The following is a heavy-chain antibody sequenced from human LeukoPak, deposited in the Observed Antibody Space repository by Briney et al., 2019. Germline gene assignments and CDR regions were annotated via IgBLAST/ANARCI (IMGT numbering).Heavy chain of an antibody. CDR1: GFTFSSSW. Sequence: GGSLRLSCAASGFTFSSSWMHWVRQAPGKGLVWVSRINSDGTSTTYADSVKGRFTISRDNAKNTLYLQVNSLRAEDTAVYYCARDLSGGSYVFEYWGQGTLVTVSS. D-gene: IGHD1-26*01. J-gene: IGHJ4*02. CDR2: INSDGTST. V-gene: IGHV3-74*01. CDR3: ARDLSGGSYVFEY.